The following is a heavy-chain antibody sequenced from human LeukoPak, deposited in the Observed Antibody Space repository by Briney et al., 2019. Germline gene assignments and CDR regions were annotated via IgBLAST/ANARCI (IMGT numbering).Heavy chain of an antibody. J-gene: IGHJ4*02. CDR3: ARATSMVRGVKSLPDY. V-gene: IGHV3-48*01. Sequence: PGGSLRLSCAASGFTFSSYSMNWVRQAPGKGLEWASYISSSSSAIYYAGSLKGRFTISRDNSKNTLYLQMNSLRAEDTAVYYCARATSMVRGVKSLPDYWGQGTLVTVSS. CDR2: ISSSSSAI. D-gene: IGHD3-10*01. CDR1: GFTFSSYS.